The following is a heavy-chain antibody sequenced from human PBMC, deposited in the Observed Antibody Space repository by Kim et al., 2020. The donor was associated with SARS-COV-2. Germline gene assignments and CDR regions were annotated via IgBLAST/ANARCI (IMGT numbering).Heavy chain of an antibody. CDR3: ARLRGEYSSSSGRVFDI. J-gene: IGHJ3*02. V-gene: IGHV4-59*08. Sequence: KSRVTISVDTSKNQFSLKLSSVTAADTAVYYCARLRGEYSSSSGRVFDIWGQGTMVTVSS. D-gene: IGHD6-6*01.